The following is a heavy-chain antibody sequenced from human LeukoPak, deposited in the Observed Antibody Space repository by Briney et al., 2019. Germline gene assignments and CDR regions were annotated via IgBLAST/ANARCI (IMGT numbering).Heavy chain of an antibody. V-gene: IGHV3-20*04. CDR1: GFTFDDYG. CDR3: AREDGYCSGGNCYSYFDS. CDR2: INWNGGST. J-gene: IGHJ4*02. D-gene: IGHD2-15*01. Sequence: GGSLRLSCAASGFTFDDYGMSWVRQVPGKGLEWVSGINWNGGSTGYADSVKGRFTISRDNTRNSLFLQMYSLRAEDTAVYFCAREDGYCSGGNCYSYFDSWGQGTLVTVSS.